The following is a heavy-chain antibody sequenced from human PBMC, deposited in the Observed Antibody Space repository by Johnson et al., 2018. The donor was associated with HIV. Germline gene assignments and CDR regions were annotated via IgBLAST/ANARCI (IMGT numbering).Heavy chain of an antibody. Sequence: QVQLVESGGGVVQPGKSLRLSCAASGFTFSNYAIHWVRQAPGKGLEWVAFVTYDGSKKYYADSVKGRFTISRDNSKNTLYLQMNSLRTKDTAVYYCAKDGGGLQCYPDASDIWGQGTKVTVSS. CDR3: AKDGGGLQCYPDASDI. CDR2: VTYDGSKK. D-gene: IGHD3-10*02. CDR1: GFTFSNYA. V-gene: IGHV3-30*18. J-gene: IGHJ3*02.